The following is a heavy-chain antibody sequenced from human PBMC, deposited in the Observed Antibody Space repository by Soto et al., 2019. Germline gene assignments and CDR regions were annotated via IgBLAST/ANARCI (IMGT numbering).Heavy chain of an antibody. CDR1: GGSFSGYY. CDR2: INHSGST. V-gene: IGHV4-34*01. Sequence: SETLSLTCAVYGGSFSGYYWSWIRQPPGKGLEWIGEINHSGSTNYNPSLKSRVTISVDTSKNQFSLKLSSVTAADTAVYYCASEQQLASGGLDYWGQGTLVTVSS. D-gene: IGHD6-13*01. CDR3: ASEQQLASGGLDY. J-gene: IGHJ4*02.